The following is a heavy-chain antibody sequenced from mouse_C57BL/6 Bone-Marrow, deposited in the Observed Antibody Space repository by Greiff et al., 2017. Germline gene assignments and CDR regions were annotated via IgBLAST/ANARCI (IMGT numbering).Heavy chain of an antibody. CDR2: INPYNGGT. D-gene: IGHD2-3*01. J-gene: IGHJ3*01. CDR1: GYTFTDYY. CDR3: ARGWLLLFAD. V-gene: IGHV1-19*01. Sequence: VQLQQSGPELVKPGASVKISCKASGYTFTDYYMNWVKQSHGKSLEWIGVINPYNGGTSYNQKFKGKATLTDDKSSSTAFMELNSLTSEDAAVNYCARGWLLLFADWGQGTLVTVAA.